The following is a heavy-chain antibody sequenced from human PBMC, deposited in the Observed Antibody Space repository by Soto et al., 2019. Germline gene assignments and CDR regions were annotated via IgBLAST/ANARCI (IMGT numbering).Heavy chain of an antibody. V-gene: IGHV3-48*03. Sequence: EVQLVESGGGLAQSGGSLRLSCAASGFMFNDYEMNVVLQAPGKGLEWVSYISEGGTTTHYTDSVKGRFTISRDNAKESLYLQMNSLTPEDTATYFCVRDARGGGLLLWDCWGQGVVVSVSS. CDR1: GFMFNDYE. J-gene: IGHJ4*02. CDR2: ISEGGTTT. CDR3: VRDARGGGLLLWDC. D-gene: IGHD3-16*01.